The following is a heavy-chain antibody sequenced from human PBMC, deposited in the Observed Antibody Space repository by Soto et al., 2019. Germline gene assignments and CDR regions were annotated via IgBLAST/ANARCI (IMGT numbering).Heavy chain of an antibody. J-gene: IGHJ3*02. CDR1: GFTFSDYY. V-gene: IGHV3-11*06. D-gene: IGHD3-16*02. CDR2: ISSSSSYT. CDR3: ARDTSLGAFDI. Sequence: GGSLRLSCAASGFTFSDYYMSWIRQAPGKGLEWVSYISSSSSYTNYADSVKGRFTISRDNAKNSLYLQMNSLRAEDTAVYYCARDTSLGAFDIWGQGTMVTVSS.